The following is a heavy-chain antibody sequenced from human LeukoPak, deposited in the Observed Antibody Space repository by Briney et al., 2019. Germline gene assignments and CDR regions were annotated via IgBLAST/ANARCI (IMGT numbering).Heavy chain of an antibody. D-gene: IGHD3-22*01. CDR1: GYNFTNYW. CDR3: ARLPESSGYLGGFDH. Sequence: GESLKISCKGSGYNFTNYWIGWVRQMPRKGVEWIGILYSGDSDTRYSTPFQGQVPISADKSISTAYLQWSNLKASDTAMYYCARLPESSGYLGGFDHWGQGTLVTVST. J-gene: IGHJ4*02. V-gene: IGHV5-51*01. CDR2: LYSGDSDT.